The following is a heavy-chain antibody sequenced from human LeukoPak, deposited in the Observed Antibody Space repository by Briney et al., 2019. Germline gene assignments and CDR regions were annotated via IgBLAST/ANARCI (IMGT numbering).Heavy chain of an antibody. CDR3: ARTIAVAGPYYFDY. Sequence: GGSLRLSCAASGFTVSTDHMSWVRQAPGKGLEYVSGISTDGGSTYYANSVKGRFTISRDISKNTLYLQMGSLRAEDMAVYYCARTIAVAGPYYFDYWGQGTQVTVSS. CDR1: GFTVSTDH. D-gene: IGHD6-19*01. CDR2: ISTDGGST. J-gene: IGHJ4*02. V-gene: IGHV3-64*01.